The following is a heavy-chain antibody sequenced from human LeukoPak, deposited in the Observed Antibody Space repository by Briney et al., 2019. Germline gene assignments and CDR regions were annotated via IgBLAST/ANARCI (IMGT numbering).Heavy chain of an antibody. CDR3: GKAPHYGGNSPDFDA. D-gene: IGHD4-23*01. V-gene: IGHV3-23*01. CDR1: GFTFAKYA. Sequence: GALRLSPAAPGFTFAKYAMSSVCHAPGKGLEWVSSVRGSGGETHSTDSVKGRFTISRDNSKSTLYLQMSSLRAEDTAVYYCGKAPHYGGNSPDFDAWGQGTLVTVSS. CDR2: VRGSGGET. J-gene: IGHJ4*01.